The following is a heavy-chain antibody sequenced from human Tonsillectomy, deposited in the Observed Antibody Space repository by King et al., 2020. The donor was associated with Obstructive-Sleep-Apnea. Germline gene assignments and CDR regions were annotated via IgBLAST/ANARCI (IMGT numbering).Heavy chain of an antibody. CDR3: ARSRLRPSLTYYSDY. CDR1: GYTFSNYY. CDR2: INPSGGST. V-gene: IGHV1-46*01. D-gene: IGHD6-25*01. J-gene: IGHJ4*02. Sequence: VQLVQSGAEVKKPGASVKVSCKASGYTFSNYYMHWVRQAPGQGLEWMGIINPSGGSTNYAQKFQGRVTMTRDTSTRTVYMDLSSLRSEDTAVYYCARSRLRPSLTYYSDYWGQGTLVTVSS.